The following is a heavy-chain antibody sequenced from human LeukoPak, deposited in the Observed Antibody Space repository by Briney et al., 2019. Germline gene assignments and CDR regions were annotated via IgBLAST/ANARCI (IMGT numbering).Heavy chain of an antibody. CDR1: GYTFTGYY. D-gene: IGHD3-10*01. V-gene: IGHV1-2*06. J-gene: IGHJ5*02. CDR3: ARAPSITMVRGVITSISLDP. CDR2: INPNSGGT. Sequence: ASVKVSCKASGYTFTGYYMHWVRQAPGQGLEWMGRINPNSGGTNYAQKFQGRVTMTRDTSISTAYMELSRLRSDDTAVYYCARAPSITMVRGVITSISLDPWGQGTLVTVSS.